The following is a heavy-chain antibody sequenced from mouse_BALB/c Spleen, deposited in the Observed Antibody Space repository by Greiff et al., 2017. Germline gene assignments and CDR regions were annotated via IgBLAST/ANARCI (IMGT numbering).Heavy chain of an antibody. J-gene: IGHJ3*01. CDR3: ARQRRDGWFAY. CDR2: ISSGGSYT. D-gene: IGHD2-3*01. CDR1: GFTFSSYA. Sequence: EVMLVESGGGLVKPGGSLKLSCAASGFTFSSYAMSWVRQTPEKRLEWVATISSGGSYTYYPDSVKGRFTISRDNAKNTLYLQMSSLRSEDTAMYYCARQRRDGWFAYWGQGTLVTVSA. V-gene: IGHV5-9-3*01.